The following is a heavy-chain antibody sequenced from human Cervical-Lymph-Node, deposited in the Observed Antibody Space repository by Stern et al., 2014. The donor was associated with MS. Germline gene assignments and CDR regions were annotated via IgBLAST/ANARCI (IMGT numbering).Heavy chain of an antibody. CDR1: GYRFINNW. D-gene: IGHD2-21*01. J-gene: IGHJ4*02. CDR3: ARWSVACDS. Sequence: EVQLVESAAEVRKPGDSLKISCKTSGYRFINNWIAWVRQVPGKGLEWIGIIYPGDSDVRYSPSFQGHVTISVDKSISTAYLQWSSLKASDTAVYYCARWSVACDSWGQGALITVSS. CDR2: IYPGDSDV. V-gene: IGHV5-51*03.